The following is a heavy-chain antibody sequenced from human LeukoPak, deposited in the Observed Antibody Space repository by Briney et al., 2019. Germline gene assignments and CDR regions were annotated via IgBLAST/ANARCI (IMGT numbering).Heavy chain of an antibody. CDR1: GYSFTSYW. D-gene: IGHD3-22*01. J-gene: IGHJ4*02. V-gene: IGHV5-51*01. CDR3: ARINRYYYDSSGYYYPYYFDY. CDR2: IYPGDSDT. Sequence: GESLQISCKGSGYSFTSYWIGWVRQMPGKGLEWMGIIYPGDSDTRYSPSFQGQVTISADKSISTAYLQWSSLKASDTAMYYCARINRYYYDSSGYYYPYYFDYWGQGTLVTVSS.